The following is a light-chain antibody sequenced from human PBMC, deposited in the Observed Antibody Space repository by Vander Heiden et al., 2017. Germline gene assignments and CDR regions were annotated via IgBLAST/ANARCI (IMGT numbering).Light chain of an antibody. Sequence: ALPPPAPLSASPARSITISCTGTSSDVGGYNYVSWYQQHPGKAPKLMIYEVSKRPSGVPNRFSGSKSGNTASLTISGLQAEDEADYYCSSYTSSSTLVFGGGTKLTVL. CDR2: EVS. CDR3: SSYTSSSTLV. V-gene: IGLV2-14*01. CDR1: SSDVGGYNY. J-gene: IGLJ2*01.